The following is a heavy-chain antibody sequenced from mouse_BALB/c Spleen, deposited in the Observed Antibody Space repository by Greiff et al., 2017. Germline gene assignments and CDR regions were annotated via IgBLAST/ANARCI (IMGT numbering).Heavy chain of an antibody. D-gene: IGHD2-1*01. CDR1: GFTFSSFG. Sequence: EVNVVESGGGLVQPGGSRKLSCAASGFTFSSFGMHWVRQAPEKGLEWVAYISSGSSTIYYADTVKGRFTISRDNPKNTLFLQMTSLRSEDTAMYYCARYGNYDGGFAYWGQGTLVTVSA. V-gene: IGHV5-17*02. J-gene: IGHJ3*01. CDR2: ISSGSSTI. CDR3: ARYGNYDGGFAY.